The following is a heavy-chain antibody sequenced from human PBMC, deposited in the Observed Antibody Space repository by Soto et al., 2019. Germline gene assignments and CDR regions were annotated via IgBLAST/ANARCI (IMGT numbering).Heavy chain of an antibody. D-gene: IGHD6-13*01. CDR2: INPSHSTT. Sequence: QVHLVQSGAEVKKPGASVKLSCMASGYTFTSNYLYWVRQAPGQGLEWMGMINPSHSTTTYARNFQGRVTMTRDTSTSTIYMEVTRLRSEDTAVYYCVRGSSNWLWYFDLWGRGTLVTVSS. CDR3: VRGSSNWLWYFDL. V-gene: IGHV1-46*03. CDR1: GYTFTSNY. J-gene: IGHJ2*01.